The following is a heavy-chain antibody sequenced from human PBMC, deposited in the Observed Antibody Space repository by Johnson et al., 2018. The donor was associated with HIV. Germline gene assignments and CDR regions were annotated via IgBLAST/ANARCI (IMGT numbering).Heavy chain of an antibody. J-gene: IGHJ3*02. Sequence: EVQLVESGGSVVRRGGSLRLSCTASGFTFDDYAMSWVRRAPGKGLEWVSTISGDAGSTYYADSVRGRFTLSRDNSKNSLYLQMNSLRAEDTAVYFCVRDRGTVVIWSDAFDMWGQGTMVTVSS. V-gene: IGHV3-23*04. CDR3: VRDRGTVVIWSDAFDM. D-gene: IGHD3-22*01. CDR2: ISGDAGST. CDR1: GFTFDDYA.